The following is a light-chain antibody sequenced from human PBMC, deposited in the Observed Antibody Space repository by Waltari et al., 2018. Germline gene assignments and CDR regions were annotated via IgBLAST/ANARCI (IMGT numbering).Light chain of an antibody. CDR1: TGAVTSGQF. Sequence: QVVVTQEPSLTVSPGGTVTLTCGSSTGAVTSGQFPYWFLQKPGQAPRTLVYDTSTKHSGTPARFSGSLLGGKAALTLSGAQPEDEAEYYCSVSYSGHVIFGGGTKLTVL. V-gene: IGLV7-46*01. CDR2: DTS. J-gene: IGLJ2*01. CDR3: SVSYSGHVI.